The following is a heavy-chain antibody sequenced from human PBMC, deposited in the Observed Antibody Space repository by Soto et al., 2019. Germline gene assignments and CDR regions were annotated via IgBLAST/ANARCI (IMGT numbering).Heavy chain of an antibody. J-gene: IGHJ3*02. Sequence: SQTLAVTCAISGEGVSSRSAAWNGIRQSPSRGLEWLGRTYYRSQWYNDYPVSEKSRITINPDTSKNQFSLQLNSVTPEDTAVYYCARLTAAGLDAFDIWGQGTMVTVSS. D-gene: IGHD6-13*01. CDR3: ARLTAAGLDAFDI. CDR2: TYYRSQWYN. CDR1: GEGVSSRSAA. V-gene: IGHV6-1*01.